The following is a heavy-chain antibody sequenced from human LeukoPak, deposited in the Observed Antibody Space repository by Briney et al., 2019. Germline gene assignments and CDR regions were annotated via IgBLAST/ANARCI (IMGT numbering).Heavy chain of an antibody. Sequence: GGSLRLSCAATGFTFKDYGRHWVRQPPGKGLEWVSSINWNGGGTDYADSVKGRFTISRDNAKNSLYLQLSSLRPEDTALYYCAKHMRATNTYSFFGLDVWGQGTTVSVSS. D-gene: IGHD1-26*01. V-gene: IGHV3-9*01. CDR2: INWNGGGT. CDR1: GFTFKDYG. J-gene: IGHJ6*02. CDR3: AKHMRATNTYSFFGLDV.